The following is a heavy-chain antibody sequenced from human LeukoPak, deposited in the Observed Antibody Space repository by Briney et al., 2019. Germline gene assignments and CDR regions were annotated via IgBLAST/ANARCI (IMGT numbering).Heavy chain of an antibody. CDR2: ISGSGGST. D-gene: IGHD3-22*01. CDR3: AKRTDYYDSSGYYYAFDAFDI. Sequence: PGGSLRLSCAASGFTFSSYEMNWVRQAPGKGLEWVSAISGSGGSTYYADSVKGRFTISRDNSKNTLYLQMNSLRAEDTAVYYCAKRTDYYDSSGYYYAFDAFDIWGQGTMVTVSS. CDR1: GFTFSSYE. V-gene: IGHV3-23*01. J-gene: IGHJ3*02.